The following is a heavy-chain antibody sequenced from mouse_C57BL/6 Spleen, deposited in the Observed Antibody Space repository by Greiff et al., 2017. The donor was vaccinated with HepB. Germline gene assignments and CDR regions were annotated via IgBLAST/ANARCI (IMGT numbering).Heavy chain of an antibody. CDR1: GYTFTSYW. D-gene: IGHD2-5*01. J-gene: IGHJ4*01. CDR3: ARRSYYSNYDAMDY. Sequence: VKLQQSGAELVMPGASVKLSCKASGYTFTSYWMHWVKQRPGQGLEWIGEIDPSDSYTNYNQKFKGKSTLTVDKSSSTAYMQLSSLTSEDSAVYYCARRSYYSNYDAMDYWGQGTSVTVSS. CDR2: IDPSDSYT. V-gene: IGHV1-69*01.